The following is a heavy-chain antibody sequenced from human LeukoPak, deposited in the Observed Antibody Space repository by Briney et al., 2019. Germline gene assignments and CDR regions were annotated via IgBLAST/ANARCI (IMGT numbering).Heavy chain of an antibody. D-gene: IGHD3-22*01. CDR2: ISYDGSNK. CDR1: GFSFSIYG. CDR3: AKGRVYDSSGHFDY. Sequence: PGGSPRLSCAASGFSFSIYGMHWVRQAPGKGLEWVAVISYDGSNKYYADSVKGRFTISRDNSKNTLYLQMNSLRPEDTAVYYCAKGRVYDSSGHFDYWGQGTLVTVSS. V-gene: IGHV3-30*18. J-gene: IGHJ4*02.